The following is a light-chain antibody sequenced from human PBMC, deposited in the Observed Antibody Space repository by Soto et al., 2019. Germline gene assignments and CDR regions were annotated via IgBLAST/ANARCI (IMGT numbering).Light chain of an antibody. Sequence: EIVLTQSPGTLSLSPGERATLSCRASQSVSSSYLAWYQQKPGQAPRLLISAVSTGATGVPARFSGSGSGTEFTLTINSLQSEECATYYCQQYHTWPVTFGGGTKVDIK. CDR2: AVS. CDR1: QSVSSSY. J-gene: IGKJ4*01. V-gene: IGKV3-15*01. CDR3: QQYHTWPVT.